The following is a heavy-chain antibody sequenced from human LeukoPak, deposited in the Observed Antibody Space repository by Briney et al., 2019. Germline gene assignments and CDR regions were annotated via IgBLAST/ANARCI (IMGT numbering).Heavy chain of an antibody. CDR3: ARVVLAYYDSSGHFDY. V-gene: IGHV1-18*01. CDR1: GYTFTSYG. D-gene: IGHD3-22*01. Sequence: ASVKVSCKACGYTFTSYGISWLRQAPGQGLEWMGWISAYNGNTNYAQKLQGRVTMTTDTSTSTAYMELRSLRSDDTAVYYCARVVLAYYDSSGHFDYWGQGTLVTVSS. CDR2: ISAYNGNT. J-gene: IGHJ4*02.